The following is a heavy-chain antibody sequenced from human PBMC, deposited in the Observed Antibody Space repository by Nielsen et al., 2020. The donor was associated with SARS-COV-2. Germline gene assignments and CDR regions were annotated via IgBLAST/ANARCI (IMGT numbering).Heavy chain of an antibody. D-gene: IGHD1-26*01. CDR1: GFTFRNAW. V-gene: IGHV3-53*01. Sequence: GESLKISCVASGFTFRNAWMTWVRQAPGKGLEWLSIIYRSDNSYYADSVKGRFTISRDNSKNTLYLQMNSLSGDDTAVYYCASGSGDSLAFDIWGQGTMVIVSS. CDR3: ASGSGDSLAFDI. J-gene: IGHJ3*02. CDR2: IYRSDNS.